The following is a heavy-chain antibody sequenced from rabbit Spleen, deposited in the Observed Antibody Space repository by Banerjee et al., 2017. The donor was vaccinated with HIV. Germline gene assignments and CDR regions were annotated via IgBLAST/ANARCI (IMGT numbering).Heavy chain of an antibody. CDR3: ARDLPDIIGWNFGF. J-gene: IGHJ6*01. Sequence: QEQLEESGRGLVKPEGSSTLTCKASGFSFSDKDVMCWVRQAPGKGLEWIGCINTITGKTVYATWAKGRFTISRASSTTVFLQMTSLTAADTATYFCARDLPDIIGWNFGFWGPGTLVTVS. CDR1: GFSFSDKDV. CDR2: INTITGKT. D-gene: IGHD1-1*01. V-gene: IGHV1S45*01.